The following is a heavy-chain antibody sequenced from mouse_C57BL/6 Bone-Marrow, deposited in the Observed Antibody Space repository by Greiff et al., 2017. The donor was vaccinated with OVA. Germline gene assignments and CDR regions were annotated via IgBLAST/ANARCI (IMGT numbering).Heavy chain of an antibody. V-gene: IGHV10-1*01. J-gene: IGHJ1*03. CDR2: IRSKSNNYAT. Sequence: EVKLMESGGGLVQPKGSLKLSCAASGFSFNTYAMNWVRQAPGKGLEWVARIRSKSNNYATYYADSVKDRFTISRDDSESMLYLQMNNLKTEDTAMYYCVRGPGNHWYFDVWGTGTTVTVSS. CDR1: GFSFNTYA. CDR3: VRGPGNHWYFDV.